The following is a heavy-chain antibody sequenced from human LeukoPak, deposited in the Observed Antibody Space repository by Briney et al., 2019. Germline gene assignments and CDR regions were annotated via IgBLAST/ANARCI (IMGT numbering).Heavy chain of an antibody. J-gene: IGHJ2*01. CDR2: ISWNSGSI. CDR3: AKGRGYGVYWYFDL. D-gene: IGHD2-8*01. V-gene: IGHV3-9*03. Sequence: PGRSLRLSCAASGFTFDDYAMHWVRQAPGKGLEWVSGISWNSGSIGYADSVKGRFTISRDNAKNSLYLQMNSMRAEDMALYYCAKGRGYGVYWYFDLWGRGTLVTVSS. CDR1: GFTFDDYA.